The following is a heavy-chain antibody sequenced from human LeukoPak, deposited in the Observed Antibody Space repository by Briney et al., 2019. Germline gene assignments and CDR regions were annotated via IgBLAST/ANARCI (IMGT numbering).Heavy chain of an antibody. CDR3: AKDRRIHVYYFDY. J-gene: IGHJ4*02. Sequence: PGGSLRLSCAASGFAFSSYGMHWVRQAPGKGLEWVAFIRYDGSDKYYADSVKGRFTISRDNSKNTLYLQVNSLRAEDTAVYYCAKDRRIHVYYFDYWGQGTLVTVSS. CDR2: IRYDGSDK. D-gene: IGHD5-18*01. CDR1: GFAFSSYG. V-gene: IGHV3-30*02.